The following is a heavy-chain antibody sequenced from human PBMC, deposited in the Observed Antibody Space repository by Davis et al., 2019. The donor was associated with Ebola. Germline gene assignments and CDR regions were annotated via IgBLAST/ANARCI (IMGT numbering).Heavy chain of an antibody. CDR1: GFTFSDYY. CDR2: ISSSGSTI. Sequence: GESLKISCAASGFTFSDYYMSWIRQAPGKGLEWVSYISSSGSTIYYADSVKGRFTISRDNAKNSLYLQMNSLRAEDTAVYYCARDYWGYSGHGESNYYYYGMDVWGQGTTVTVSS. D-gene: IGHD5-12*01. J-gene: IGHJ6*02. V-gene: IGHV3-11*04. CDR3: ARDYWGYSGHGESNYYYYGMDV.